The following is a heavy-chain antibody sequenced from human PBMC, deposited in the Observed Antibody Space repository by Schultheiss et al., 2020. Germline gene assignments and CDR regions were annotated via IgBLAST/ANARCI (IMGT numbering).Heavy chain of an antibody. D-gene: IGHD5-12*01. CDR3: ARTGYGDY. Sequence: GGSLRLSCAVSGFTFSSCAMTWVRQAPGKGLEWVSAFGGSGGSTYYADSVKGRFTISRDNAKNSLYLQMNSLRAEDTAVYYCARTGYGDYWGQGTLVTVSS. J-gene: IGHJ4*02. CDR1: GFTFSSCA. V-gene: IGHV3-23*01. CDR2: FGGSGGST.